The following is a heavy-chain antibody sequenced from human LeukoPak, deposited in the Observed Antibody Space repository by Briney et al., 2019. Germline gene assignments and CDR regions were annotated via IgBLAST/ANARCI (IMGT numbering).Heavy chain of an antibody. D-gene: IGHD4-17*01. CDR1: GFTFSTYA. V-gene: IGHV3-30*02. CDR2: IRFDASQK. CDR3: AKDQNDYGDQDALDI. Sequence: GGSLRLSCAASGFTFSTYAMHWVRQAPGKGLEWVAFIRFDASQKYYADSVKGRFTISRDNSKNTLSLQMNSLRPDDTAVYYCAKDQNDYGDQDALDIWGQGTMVTVSS. J-gene: IGHJ3*02.